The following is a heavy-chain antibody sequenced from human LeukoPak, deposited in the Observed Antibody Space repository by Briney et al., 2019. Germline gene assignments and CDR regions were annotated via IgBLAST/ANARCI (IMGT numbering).Heavy chain of an antibody. J-gene: IGHJ5*02. CDR3: ARARSPSSGYLLRDHNWFDP. Sequence: SVKVSCKASGGTFTSYAISWVRQAPGQGLEWMGGIIPTFGTANYAQKVQGRVTITTDESTTTAYMELSSLRSEDTAVYYCARARSPSSGYLLRDHNWFDPWGQGTLVTVSS. CDR1: GGTFTSYA. CDR2: IIPTFGTA. V-gene: IGHV1-69*05. D-gene: IGHD3-22*01.